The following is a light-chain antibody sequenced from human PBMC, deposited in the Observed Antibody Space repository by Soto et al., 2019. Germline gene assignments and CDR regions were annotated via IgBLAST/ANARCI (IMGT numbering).Light chain of an antibody. Sequence: QSALTQPASVSGSPGQSITISCTGTSSDIGSSNLVSWYQDHPGKAPKLIIYEATQRPSGVSYRFSGSKSGNTASLTIPGLQAEDEADYYCCSYAGSNTYVFGTETKVTVL. J-gene: IGLJ1*01. CDR2: EAT. CDR3: CSYAGSNTYV. CDR1: SSDIGSSNL. V-gene: IGLV2-23*01.